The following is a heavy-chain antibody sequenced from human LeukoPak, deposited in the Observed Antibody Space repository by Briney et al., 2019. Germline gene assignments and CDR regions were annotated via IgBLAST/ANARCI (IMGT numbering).Heavy chain of an antibody. D-gene: IGHD3-10*01. V-gene: IGHV4-39*07. J-gene: IGHJ4*02. CDR2: IYTSGST. CDR1: GASISGSGYY. Sequence: SETLSLTCAVSGASISGSGYYWGWIRQPPGKGLEWIGRIYTSGSTNYNPSLKSRVTISVDTSKNQFSLKLSSVTAADTAVYYCAGSTMVRGVIIRPPEYWGQGTLVTVSS. CDR3: AGSTMVRGVIIRPPEY.